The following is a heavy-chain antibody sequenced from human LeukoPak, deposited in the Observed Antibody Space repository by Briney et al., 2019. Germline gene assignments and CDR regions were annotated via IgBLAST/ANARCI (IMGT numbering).Heavy chain of an antibody. CDR3: AREGSPFVVVPAAMFSYYYYGMDV. J-gene: IGHJ6*02. V-gene: IGHV4-4*07. CDR2: IYTSGST. CDR1: GGSISSYY. D-gene: IGHD2-2*01. Sequence: SETLSLTCTVSGGSISSYYWSWIRQPAGKGLEWIGRIYTSGSTNYNPSLKSRVTMSVDTSKNQFSLKLSSVTAADTAVYYCAREGSPFVVVPAAMFSYYYYGMDVWGQGTTATVSS.